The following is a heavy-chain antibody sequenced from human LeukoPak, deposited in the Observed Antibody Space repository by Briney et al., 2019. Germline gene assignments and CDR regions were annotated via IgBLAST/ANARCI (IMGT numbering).Heavy chain of an antibody. CDR1: GGSISSSSYY. J-gene: IGHJ3*02. V-gene: IGHV4-39*01. D-gene: IGHD4-17*01. Sequence: SETLSLTCTVSGGSISSSSYYWGWIRQPPGKGLEWIGSIYYSGSTYYNPSLKSRVTISVDTSKNQFSLKLSSVTAADTAVYYCASSGELVTTPFTDAFDIWGQGTMVTVSS. CDR3: ASSGELVTTPFTDAFDI. CDR2: IYYSGST.